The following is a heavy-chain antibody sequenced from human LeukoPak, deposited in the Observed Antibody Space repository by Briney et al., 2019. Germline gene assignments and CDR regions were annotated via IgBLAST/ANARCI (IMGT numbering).Heavy chain of an antibody. CDR3: ARVVVVAATRGWFDP. D-gene: IGHD2-15*01. J-gene: IGHJ5*02. CDR2: INPNSGGT. V-gene: IGHV1-2*02. Sequence: ASVKVSCMASGYTFTGYYMHWVRQAPGQGLEWVGWINPNSGGTNYTQKFQGRVTMTRDTSISTAYMELSRLRSDDTAVYYCARVVVVAATRGWFDPWGQGTLVTVSS. CDR1: GYTFTGYY.